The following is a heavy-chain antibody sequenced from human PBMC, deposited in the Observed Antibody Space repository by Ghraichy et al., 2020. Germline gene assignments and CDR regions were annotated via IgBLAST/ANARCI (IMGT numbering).Heavy chain of an antibody. V-gene: IGHV3-15*01. Sequence: ETLSLTCAASGFTFSNAWMSWVRQAPGKGLEWVGRIKSKTDGGTTDYAAPVKGRFTISRDDSKNTLYLQMNSLKTEDTAVYYCTEDQSYGYYYYGMDVWGQGTTVTVSS. CDR3: TEDQSYGYYYYGMDV. D-gene: IGHD1-26*01. CDR1: GFTFSNAW. J-gene: IGHJ6*02. CDR2: IKSKTDGGTT.